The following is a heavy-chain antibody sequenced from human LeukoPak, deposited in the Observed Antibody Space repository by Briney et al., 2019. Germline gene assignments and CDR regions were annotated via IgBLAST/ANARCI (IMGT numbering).Heavy chain of an antibody. D-gene: IGHD4-17*01. CDR2: ISAYNGNT. CDR1: GYTFTSYG. V-gene: IGHV1-18*01. Sequence: ASVKVSCKASGYTFTSYGISWVRQAPGQGLEWMGWISAYNGNTNYAQKFQGRVTITTDESTSTAYMELSSLRSEDTAVYYCARDFNYGDYDLDYWGQGTLVTVSS. CDR3: ARDFNYGDYDLDY. J-gene: IGHJ4*02.